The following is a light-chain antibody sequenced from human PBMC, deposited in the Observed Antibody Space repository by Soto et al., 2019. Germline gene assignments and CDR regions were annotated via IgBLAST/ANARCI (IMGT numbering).Light chain of an antibody. V-gene: IGKV3-20*01. CDR3: LQYSDSPRT. Sequence: ESVLTQSPGTLSLSPGERVTLSCRASPTVSGNFLAWYQQKPGQAPRLLIYGAANRATGIPDRFSGSGSGTDFTLTISRLEPEDFAVYFCLQYSDSPRTFGQGSKLDLK. J-gene: IGKJ1*01. CDR2: GAA. CDR1: PTVSGNF.